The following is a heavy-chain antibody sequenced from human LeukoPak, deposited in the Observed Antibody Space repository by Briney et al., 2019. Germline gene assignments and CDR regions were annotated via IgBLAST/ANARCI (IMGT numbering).Heavy chain of an antibody. J-gene: IGHJ4*02. CDR2: IYYSGST. CDR1: GGSLSSYY. D-gene: IGHD6-13*01. CDR3: ARGEGHMLVYFDY. V-gene: IGHV4-59*01. Sequence: SETLSLTCTVSGGSLSSYYWSWIRQPPGKGLEWIGYIYYSGSTNYNPSLKSRVTISVDTSKNQFSLKLSSVTAADTAVYYCARGEGHMLVYFDYWGQGTLVTVSS.